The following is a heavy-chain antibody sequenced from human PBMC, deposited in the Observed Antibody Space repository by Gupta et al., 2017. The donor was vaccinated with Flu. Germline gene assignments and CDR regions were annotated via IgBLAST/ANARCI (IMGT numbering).Heavy chain of an antibody. J-gene: IGHJ4*02. V-gene: IGHV4-38-2*01. CDR2: IYHSGGT. D-gene: IGHD6-6*01. CDR3: ASIIAARHPVDY. Sequence: QVQLQESGPGLAKPSETLSLTCAVPGYSISSGYYWGWIRQPPGKGLEWIGSIYHSGGTYYNPSLKSRVTISVDTSKNQCSLKLSSVTAADTAVYYCASIIAARHPVDYWGQGTLVTVSS. CDR1: GYSISSGYY.